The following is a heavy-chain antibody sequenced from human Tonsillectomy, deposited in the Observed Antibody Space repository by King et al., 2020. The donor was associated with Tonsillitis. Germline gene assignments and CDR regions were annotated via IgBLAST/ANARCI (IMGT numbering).Heavy chain of an antibody. J-gene: IGHJ6*02. CDR3: SRAPYVGGLRLGGLSPGDGMDV. D-gene: IGHD3-16*01. CDR1: GGTFSGYV. CDR2: IITIFGTA. Sequence: VQLVESGAEVKKPGSSVKVSCKASGGTFSGYVISWVRQAPGQGLEWMGGIITIFGTADYAQKFLGRVTITAEKSTSTAYMELTGLRSEDTAIYYCSRAPYVGGLRLGGLSPGDGMDVWGQGTTVSGSS. V-gene: IGHV1-69*06.